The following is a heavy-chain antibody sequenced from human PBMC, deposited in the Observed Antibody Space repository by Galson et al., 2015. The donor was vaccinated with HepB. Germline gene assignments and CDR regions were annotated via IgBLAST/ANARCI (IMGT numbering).Heavy chain of an antibody. J-gene: IGHJ5*02. CDR3: ARVRGSGLDPHSWFDV. D-gene: IGHD3-10*01. V-gene: IGHV1-18*03. CDR2: IRVYNGDT. CDR1: GYTFTNYG. Sequence: SVKVSCKASGYTFTNYGITWVRQAPGQGLEWMGWIRVYNGDTNYAQNLQDRVTMTTDTSTSTAYLQWSGLKASDIGMYYCARVRGSGLDPHSWFDVWGQGTPVTVSS.